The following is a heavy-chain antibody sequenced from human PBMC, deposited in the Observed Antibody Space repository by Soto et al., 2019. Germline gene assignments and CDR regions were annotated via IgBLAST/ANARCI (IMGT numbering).Heavy chain of an antibody. J-gene: IGHJ4*02. V-gene: IGHV1-2*02. CDR2: INPNSGGT. CDR3: ARDVARSRGYYLDY. D-gene: IGHD2-2*01. Sequence: ASVLGSCRPSVYTFTRYYIHCVRQVPGQGLEWMGWINPNSGGTNYAQKFQGRVTMTRDTSISTAYMELSRLRSDDTAVYYCARDVARSRGYYLDYWGQGTLVTVSS. CDR1: VYTFTRYY.